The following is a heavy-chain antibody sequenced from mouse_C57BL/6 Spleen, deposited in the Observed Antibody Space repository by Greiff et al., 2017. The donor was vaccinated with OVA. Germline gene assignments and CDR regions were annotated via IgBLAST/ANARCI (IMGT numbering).Heavy chain of an antibody. CDR1: GYAFSSSW. Sequence: ESGPELVKPGASVKISCKASGYAFSSSWMNWVKQRPGKGLEWIGRIYPGDGDTNYNGKFKGKATLTADKSSSTAYMQLSSLTSEDSAVYFCASLLYYAMDYWGQGTSVTVSS. J-gene: IGHJ4*01. CDR2: IYPGDGDT. D-gene: IGHD2-12*01. V-gene: IGHV1-82*01. CDR3: ASLLYYAMDY.